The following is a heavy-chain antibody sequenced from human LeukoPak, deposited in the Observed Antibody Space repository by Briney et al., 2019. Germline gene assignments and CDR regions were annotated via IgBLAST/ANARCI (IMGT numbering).Heavy chain of an antibody. D-gene: IGHD1-14*01. V-gene: IGHV3-7*01. CDR1: GFTFSGHW. J-gene: IGHJ4*02. CDR3: TRDRSRAEDD. CDR2: INQGGSDK. Sequence: GGSLRLSCAASGFTFSGHWMSWVCQAPRKGLEWVANINQGGSDKYYVDSVKGRFTISRDNANNLLYLQMNSLRGEDTAVYYCTRDRSRAEDDWGQGTLVTVSS.